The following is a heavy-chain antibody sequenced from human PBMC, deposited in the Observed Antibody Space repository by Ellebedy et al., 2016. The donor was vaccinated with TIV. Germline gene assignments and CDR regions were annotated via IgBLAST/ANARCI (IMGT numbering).Heavy chain of an antibody. J-gene: IGHJ6*03. CDR2: IYYSGST. D-gene: IGHD3-10*01. CDR3: ARKYYYGSGSYWGSYYYYYYMDV. CDR1: GGSISSYY. V-gene: IGHV4-59*12. Sequence: SETLSLXXTVSGGSISSYYWSWIRQPPGKGLEWIGYIYYSGSTNYNPSLKSRVTISVDTSKNQFSLKLSSVTAADTAVYYCARKYYYGSGSYWGSYYYYYYMDVWGKGTTVTVSS.